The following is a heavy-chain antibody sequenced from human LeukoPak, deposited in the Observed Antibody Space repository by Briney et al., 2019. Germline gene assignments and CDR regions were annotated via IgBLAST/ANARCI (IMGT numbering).Heavy chain of an antibody. J-gene: IGHJ4*02. CDR3: ARAEGFDFDY. CDR1: GGSISSYY. V-gene: IGHV4-59*01. Sequence: SETLSLTCTLSGGSISSYYWSWIRQPPGKGLEWIGYIYYSGSTNYNPSLKSRVTISVDTSKNQFSLKLSSVTAADTAVYYCARAEGFDFDYWGQGTLVTVSS. CDR2: IYYSGST.